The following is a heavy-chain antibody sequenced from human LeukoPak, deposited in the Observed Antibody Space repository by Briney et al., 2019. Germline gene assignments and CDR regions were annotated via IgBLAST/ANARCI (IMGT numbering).Heavy chain of an antibody. CDR1: GFTLNYYW. Sequence: GGSLRLSCAASGFTLNYYWMSWVRQAPGKGLEWVANINQDGSEKYFVDSVKGRFTISRDNAQNSVFLQMDSLRVDDTAVYYGARWVSKYYLDYWGQGTQVTVSS. D-gene: IGHD2-21*01. J-gene: IGHJ4*02. V-gene: IGHV3-7*01. CDR2: INQDGSEK. CDR3: ARWVSKYYLDY.